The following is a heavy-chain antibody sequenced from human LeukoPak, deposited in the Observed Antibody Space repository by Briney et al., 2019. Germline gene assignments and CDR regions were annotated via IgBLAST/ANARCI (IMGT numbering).Heavy chain of an antibody. Sequence: PGGSLRLSCAASGFTFSSYAMHWVRQAPGKGLEWVAVISYDGSNKYYADSVKGRFTISRDNSKNTLYLQMNSLRAEDTAVYYCARNHLNYYVSSGYYSHCDYWGQGTLVTVSS. CDR1: GFTFSSYA. J-gene: IGHJ4*02. D-gene: IGHD3-22*01. V-gene: IGHV3-30-3*01. CDR2: ISYDGSNK. CDR3: ARNHLNYYVSSGYYSHCDY.